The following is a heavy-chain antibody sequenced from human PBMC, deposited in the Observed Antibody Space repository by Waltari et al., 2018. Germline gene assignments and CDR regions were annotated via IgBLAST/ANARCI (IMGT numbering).Heavy chain of an antibody. CDR2: INPILGIA. D-gene: IGHD3-3*01. CDR1: GGTFSSYT. CDR3: ARGVITIFGVVHYYYYGMDV. V-gene: IGHV1-69*02. J-gene: IGHJ6*02. Sequence: QVQLVQSGAEVKKPGSSVKVSCKASGGTFSSYTISWVRQAPGQGLEWMGRINPILGIANYAQKVQGRVTITADKSTSTAYMELSSLRSEDTAVYYCARGVITIFGVVHYYYYGMDVWGQGTTVTVSS.